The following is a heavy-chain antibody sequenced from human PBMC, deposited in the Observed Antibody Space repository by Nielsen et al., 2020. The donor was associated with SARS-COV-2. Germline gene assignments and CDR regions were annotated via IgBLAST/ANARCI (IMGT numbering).Heavy chain of an antibody. CDR3: ATPRGYSYGPFDY. D-gene: IGHD5-18*01. J-gene: IGHJ4*02. V-gene: IGHV3-21*01. Sequence: GESLKISCAASGFTFSSYWMHWGRQAPGKGLEWVSSISSSSSYIYYADSVKGRFTISRDNAKNSLYLQMNSLRAEDTAVYYCATPRGYSYGPFDYWGQGTLVTVSS. CDR1: GFTFSSYW. CDR2: ISSSSSYI.